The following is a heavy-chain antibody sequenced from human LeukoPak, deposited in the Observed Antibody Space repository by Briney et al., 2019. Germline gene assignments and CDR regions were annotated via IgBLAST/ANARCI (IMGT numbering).Heavy chain of an antibody. J-gene: IGHJ4*02. D-gene: IGHD3-22*01. CDR2: IIPILGIA. CDR1: GGTFSSYA. V-gene: IGHV1-69*04. CDR3: AKSSNYYDSSGYPDY. Sequence: GSSVKVSCKSSGGTFSSYAISWVRQAPGQGLEWMGRIIPILGIANYAQKFQGRVTITADKSTSTAYMELSSLRSEDTALYYCAKSSNYYDSSGYPDYWGQGTLVTVSS.